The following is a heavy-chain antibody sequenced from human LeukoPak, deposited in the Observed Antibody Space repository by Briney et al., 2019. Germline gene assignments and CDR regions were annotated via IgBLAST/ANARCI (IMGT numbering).Heavy chain of an antibody. D-gene: IGHD3-10*01. CDR1: GFIFSAYW. Sequence: GGSLRLSCAASGFIFSAYWMSWVRQAPGKGPEWVAHIKQDGSEKYYVDSVKGRFTISRDNAKNSLYLQMNSLRAEDTAVYYCARAAKYYYGSGTYYYFDYWGQGTLVTVSS. CDR3: ARAAKYYYGSGTYYYFDY. V-gene: IGHV3-7*01. J-gene: IGHJ4*02. CDR2: IKQDGSEK.